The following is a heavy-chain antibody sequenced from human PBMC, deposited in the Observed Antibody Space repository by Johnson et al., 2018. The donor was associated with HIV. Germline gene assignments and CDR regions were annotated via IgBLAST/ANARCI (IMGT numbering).Heavy chain of an antibody. D-gene: IGHD3-22*01. Sequence: VQLVESGGGVVQPGRSLRLSCTASGFTFSTYAMSWVRQAPGKGLEWVSSMRVIDGSTYYADSVKGRFTISRDNAENTLYLQMNSLRDEDTAVYYCAKDVGNYWPDSFDIWGQGTMVTVSS. J-gene: IGHJ3*02. CDR1: GFTFSTYA. CDR2: MRVIDGST. V-gene: IGHV3-23*04. CDR3: AKDVGNYWPDSFDI.